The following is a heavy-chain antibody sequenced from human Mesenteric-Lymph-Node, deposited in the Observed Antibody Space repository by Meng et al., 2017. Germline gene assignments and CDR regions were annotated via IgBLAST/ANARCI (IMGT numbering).Heavy chain of an antibody. CDR2: INPNSGGT. CDR1: GYTFTGYY. CDR3: ARGHAMITFGGVIVICYGMDV. Sequence: ASVKVSCKASGYTFTGYYMHWVRQAPGQGLEWMGRINPNSGGTNYAQKFQGRVTMTRDTSTSTVYMELSSLRSEDTAVYYCARGHAMITFGGVIVICYGMDVWGQGTTVTVSS. J-gene: IGHJ6*02. D-gene: IGHD3-16*02. V-gene: IGHV1-2*06.